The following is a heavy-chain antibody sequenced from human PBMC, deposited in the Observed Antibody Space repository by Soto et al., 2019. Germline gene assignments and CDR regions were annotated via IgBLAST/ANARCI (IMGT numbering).Heavy chain of an antibody. CDR3: ARQLKFLTGYPGLFED. J-gene: IGHJ4*02. Sequence: PSETLSLTCTVSGGSISSSSYYWGWIRQPPGKGLEWIGSIYYSGSTYYNPSLKSRVTISVDTSKNQFSLKLSSVTAADTAVYYCARQLKFLTGYPGLFEDWARGTVDPVSS. V-gene: IGHV4-39*01. CDR1: GGSISSSSYY. D-gene: IGHD3-9*01. CDR2: IYYSGST.